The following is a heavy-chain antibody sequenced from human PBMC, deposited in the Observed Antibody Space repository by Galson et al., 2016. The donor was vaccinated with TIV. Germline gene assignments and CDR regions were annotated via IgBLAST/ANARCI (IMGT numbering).Heavy chain of an antibody. CDR2: INSGGDKA. CDR1: GFTFSNHA. D-gene: IGHD1/OR15-1a*01. Sequence: SLRLSCAASGFTFSNHAMSWVRQAPGNGLEWVSAINSGGDKAYYADIVKGRFTISRDNSQNMVHLQMNSLRADDTAVYFCEMTPGRTPNYYYGVDAWGHGTTVTVSS. V-gene: IGHV3-23*01. CDR3: EMTPGRTPNYYYGVDA. J-gene: IGHJ6*02.